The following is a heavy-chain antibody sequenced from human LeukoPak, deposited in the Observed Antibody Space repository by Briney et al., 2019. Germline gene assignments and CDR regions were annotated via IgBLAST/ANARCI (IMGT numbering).Heavy chain of an antibody. CDR2: ICYSGST. CDR3: GGVDQIVGAPYIDY. J-gene: IGHJ4*02. D-gene: IGHD1-26*01. CDR1: GRSISSSRYY. Sequence: PSETLSLTCTISGRSISSSRYYSGWIHRPPGKGLEWSGRICYSGSTYYTTSLQRRVTISVDTCMNQFSLKLSSVTAAGTAVYYCGGVDQIVGAPYIDYWGQGTLVTVSS. V-gene: IGHV4-39*07.